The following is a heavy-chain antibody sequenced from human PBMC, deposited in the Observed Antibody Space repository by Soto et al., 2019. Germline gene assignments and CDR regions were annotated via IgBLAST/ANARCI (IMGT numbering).Heavy chain of an antibody. V-gene: IGHV1-18*01. CDR2: ISAYNGNT. CDR3: ARERYYYDSSGDFDY. Sequence: GASVKVSCKASGYTFTIYGISWVLQSALQWLEWMGWISAYNGNTNYAQKLQGRVTMTTDTSTSTAYMELRSLRSDDTAVYYCARERYYYDSSGDFDYWGQGTLVTVSS. D-gene: IGHD3-22*01. CDR1: GYTFTIYG. J-gene: IGHJ4*02.